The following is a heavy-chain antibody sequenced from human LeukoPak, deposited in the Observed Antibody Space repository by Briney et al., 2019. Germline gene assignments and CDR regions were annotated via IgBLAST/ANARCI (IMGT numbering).Heavy chain of an antibody. D-gene: IGHD3-22*01. J-gene: IGHJ4*02. Sequence: PGGSLRLSCAASGFTFSSYWMHWVRQAPGKGLVWVSRINSDGSSTSYADSVKGRFTIPRDNAKNTLYLQMNSLRAEDTAVYYCASPNPATSSYYYDSSGDFDYWGQGTLVTVSS. CDR2: INSDGSST. CDR1: GFTFSSYW. CDR3: ASPNPATSSYYYDSSGDFDY. V-gene: IGHV3-74*01.